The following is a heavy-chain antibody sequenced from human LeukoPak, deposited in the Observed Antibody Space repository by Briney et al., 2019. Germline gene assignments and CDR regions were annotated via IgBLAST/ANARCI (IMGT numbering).Heavy chain of an antibody. Sequence: GASVKVSCKASGYTFTSSGISWVRQAPGQGLEWMGWISAYNGNTKYAQKLQGRVTMTTDTSTSTAFMEVRSLRSDDTAVYYCAKDPFSAGYFDYWGQGTLVTVSS. J-gene: IGHJ4*02. CDR2: ISAYNGNT. D-gene: IGHD3-10*01. V-gene: IGHV1-18*01. CDR1: GYTFTSSG. CDR3: AKDPFSAGYFDY.